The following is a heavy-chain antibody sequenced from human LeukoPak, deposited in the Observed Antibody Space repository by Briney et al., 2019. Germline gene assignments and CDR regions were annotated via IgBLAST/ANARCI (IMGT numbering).Heavy chain of an antibody. V-gene: IGHV3-21*01. CDR2: ISSSSSYI. D-gene: IGHD3-10*01. Sequence: GGSLRLSCAASGFTFSSYSMNWVRQAPGKGLEWVSSISSSSSYIYYADSVKGRFTISRDNAKNSLYLQMNSLRAEDTAVYYCARDQKGRLWFGELFHYYMDVWGKGTTVTISS. J-gene: IGHJ6*03. CDR1: GFTFSSYS. CDR3: ARDQKGRLWFGELFHYYMDV.